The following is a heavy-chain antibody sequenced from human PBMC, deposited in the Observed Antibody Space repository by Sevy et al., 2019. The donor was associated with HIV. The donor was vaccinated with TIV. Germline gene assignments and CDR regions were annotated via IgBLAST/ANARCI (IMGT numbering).Heavy chain of an antibody. CDR3: AGGSVIYGDYGEYFQH. CDR2: IYYSGST. D-gene: IGHD4-17*01. Sequence: SETLSLTCTVSGGSISSGDYYWRWIRQPPGKGLEWIGYIYYSGSTYYNPSLKSRVTISVDTSKNQFSLKLSSVTAADTAVYYCAGGSVIYGDYGEYFQHWGQGTLVTVSS. CDR1: GGSISSGDYY. V-gene: IGHV4-30-4*01. J-gene: IGHJ1*01.